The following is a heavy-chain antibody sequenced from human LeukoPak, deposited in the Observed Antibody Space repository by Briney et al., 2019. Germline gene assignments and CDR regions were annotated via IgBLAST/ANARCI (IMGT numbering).Heavy chain of an antibody. V-gene: IGHV4-34*01. CDR3: ARHSEIGSYYFDY. CDR2: INHSGST. J-gene: IGHJ4*02. CDR1: GGSLSGYY. D-gene: IGHD3-10*01. Sequence: SETLSLTCAVYGGSLSGYYWSWIRQPPGKGLEWIGEINHSGSTNYNPSLKSRVTISLDTSKNQFSLKLSSVTAADTAVYYCARHSEIGSYYFDYWGQGTLVTVSS.